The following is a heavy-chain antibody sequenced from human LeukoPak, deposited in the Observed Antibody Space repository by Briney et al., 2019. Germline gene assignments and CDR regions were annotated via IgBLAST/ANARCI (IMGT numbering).Heavy chain of an antibody. CDR3: VRDSGFRSLDY. D-gene: IGHD2-15*01. CDR1: GFTFSKYW. J-gene: IGHJ4*02. CDR2: INGDGSEK. Sequence: GGSLRLSCIASGFTFSKYWMTWVRQTPGKGLDWLAQINGDGSEKYFVDSVEGRFTISRDNPKNSLYLQMNSLRGDDTAVYFCVRDSGFRSLDYWGQGTLVTVSS. V-gene: IGHV3-7*01.